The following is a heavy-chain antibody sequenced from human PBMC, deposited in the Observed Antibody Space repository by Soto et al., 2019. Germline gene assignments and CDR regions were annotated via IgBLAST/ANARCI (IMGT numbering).Heavy chain of an antibody. CDR2: ISGSGGST. D-gene: IGHD2-2*02. CDR1: GYTVYGDA. V-gene: IGHV3-23*01. CDR3: AKPYCSSTSCYMSAYYYYMDV. J-gene: IGHJ6*03. Sequence: PGGSTRLSCAASGYTVYGDAMSWVRQAPGKGLDWVSAISGSGGSTYYADSVKGRFTISRDNSKNTLYLQMNSLRAEDTAVYYCAKPYCSSTSCYMSAYYYYMDVWGKGTTVTVSS.